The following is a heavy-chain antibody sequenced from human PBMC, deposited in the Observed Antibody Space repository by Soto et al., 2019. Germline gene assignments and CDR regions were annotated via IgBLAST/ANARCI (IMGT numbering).Heavy chain of an antibody. J-gene: IGHJ1*01. CDR2: ISYDGSNK. D-gene: IGHD3-22*01. CDR1: GFTFSSYA. CDR3: ARTYYYDSSGYYSAEYFQH. Sequence: PGGSLRLSCAASGFTFSSYAMHWVRQAPGKGLEWVAVISYDGSNKYYADSVKGRLTISRDNSKNTLYLQMNSLRAGDTAVYYCARTYYYDSSGYYSAEYFQHWGQGTLVTVSS. V-gene: IGHV3-30-3*01.